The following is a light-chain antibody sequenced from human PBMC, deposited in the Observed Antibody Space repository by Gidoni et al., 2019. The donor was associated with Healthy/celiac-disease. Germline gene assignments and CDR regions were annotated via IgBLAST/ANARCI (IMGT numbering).Light chain of an antibody. CDR1: QSISSW. CDR3: QQYNSSSLT. V-gene: IGKV1-5*03. Sequence: DTQMTQSPSTLSASVGDRSTITCRASQSISSWLAWYQQKPGKAPKLLIYTASSFESGVPSRFSGSGSGTEFTLTISSLQPDDFATYYCQQYNSSSLTFGQGTKVEIK. CDR2: TAS. J-gene: IGKJ1*01.